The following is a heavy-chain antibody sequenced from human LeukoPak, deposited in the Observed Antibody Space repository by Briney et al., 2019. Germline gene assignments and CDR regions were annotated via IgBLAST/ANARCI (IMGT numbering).Heavy chain of an antibody. CDR2: ISAYNGNT. J-gene: IGHJ5*02. CDR1: GYTFTSYG. V-gene: IGHV1-18*01. D-gene: IGHD3-10*01. CDR3: ARVGIGSNSGSGSYYSYWFDP. Sequence: GASVKVSCKASGYTFTSYGISWVRQAPGQGLEWMGWISAYNGNTNYAQKLQGRVTITTDTSTSTAYMELRSLRSDDTAVYYCARVGIGSNSGSGSYYSYWFDPWGQGTLVTVSS.